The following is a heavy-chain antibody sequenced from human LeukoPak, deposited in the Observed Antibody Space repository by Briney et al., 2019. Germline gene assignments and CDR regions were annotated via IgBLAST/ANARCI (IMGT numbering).Heavy chain of an antibody. J-gene: IGHJ4*02. Sequence: GGSLRLSCAASGFTFSTYAIHWVRQAPEKGLEYVSGISGNGGSTYYANSVKGRFTISRDNSKNTLYLQMGSLRVEDMAVYYCARQAAGVVYWGQGTLVTVSS. CDR3: ARQAAGVVY. D-gene: IGHD6-13*01. CDR1: GFTFSTYA. V-gene: IGHV3-64*01. CDR2: ISGNGGST.